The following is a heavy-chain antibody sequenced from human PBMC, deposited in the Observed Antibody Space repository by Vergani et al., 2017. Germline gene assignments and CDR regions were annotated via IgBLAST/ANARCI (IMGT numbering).Heavy chain of an antibody. J-gene: IGHJ4*02. D-gene: IGHD3-9*01. CDR2: ISYDGSNK. CDR1: GFTFSSYA. CDR3: ARDQGEGHFDWLLDDY. Sequence: QVQLVESGGGVVQPGRSLRLSCAASGFTFSSYAMHWVRQAPGKGLEWVAVISYDGSNKYYADSVKGRFTISRDNSKNSLYLQMNSLRAEDTAVYYCARDQGEGHFDWLLDDYWGQGTLVTVSS. V-gene: IGHV3-30-3*01.